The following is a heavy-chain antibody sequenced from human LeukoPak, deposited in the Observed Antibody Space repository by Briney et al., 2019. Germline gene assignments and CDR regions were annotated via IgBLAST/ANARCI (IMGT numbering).Heavy chain of an antibody. CDR3: ASDTVAGTG. V-gene: IGHV4-34*01. Sequence: PSETLSLTCAVFGGSFSDYYWSWIRQPPGRGLEWIGEINHSRITNYNPSLKSRVTISADTSKNQFSLKLSSVTAADTSVYYCASDTVAGTGWGQGTLVTVSS. J-gene: IGHJ4*02. CDR1: GGSFSDYY. D-gene: IGHD6-19*01. CDR2: INHSRIT.